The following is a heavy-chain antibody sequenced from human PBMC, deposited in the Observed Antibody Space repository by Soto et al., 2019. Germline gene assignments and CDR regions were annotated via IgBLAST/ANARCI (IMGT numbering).Heavy chain of an antibody. CDR2: INSDGSST. Sequence: EVQLVESGGDLVQPGGSLRLSCAASGFTFSSYWMHWVRQAPGKGLVWLSRINSDGSSTSYADSVKGRFTISRDNAKKTVYLQRNSMRAEDTDVYYCARDLRGGSGSPDYWGQGTLVTVSS. J-gene: IGHJ4*02. CDR1: GFTFSSYW. V-gene: IGHV3-74*01. D-gene: IGHD3-10*01. CDR3: ARDLRGGSGSPDY.